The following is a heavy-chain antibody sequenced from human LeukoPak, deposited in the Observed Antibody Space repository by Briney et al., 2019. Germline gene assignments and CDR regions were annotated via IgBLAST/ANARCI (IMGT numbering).Heavy chain of an antibody. V-gene: IGHV3-23*01. CDR2: ISGSGGST. D-gene: IGHD3-10*01. CDR1: GFTFSSYG. J-gene: IGHJ4*02. Sequence: GGSLRLSCAASGFTFSSYGMTWVRQAPGKGLEWVSAISGSGGSTYYADSVKGRSTISRDDSKNTLYLQMNSLRAEDTAVYYCAREGYYGSGSYYYWGQGTLVTVSS. CDR3: AREGYYGSGSYYY.